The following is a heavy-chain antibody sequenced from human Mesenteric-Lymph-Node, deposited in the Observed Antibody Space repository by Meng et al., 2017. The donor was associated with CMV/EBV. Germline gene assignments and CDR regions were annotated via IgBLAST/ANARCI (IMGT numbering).Heavy chain of an antibody. J-gene: IGHJ6*02. CDR3: ARVGTMFGLVSDYYYGMDV. V-gene: IGHV3-30-3*01. CDR1: GFTFSSYA. D-gene: IGHD3-3*01. CDR2: ISYDGSNK. Sequence: GESLKISCAASGFTFSSYAMHWVRQAPGKGLEWVAVISYDGSNKYYAESVKGRFTISRDNSKNTLYLQMNSLRAEDTAVYYCARVGTMFGLVSDYYYGMDVWGQGTTVTVSS.